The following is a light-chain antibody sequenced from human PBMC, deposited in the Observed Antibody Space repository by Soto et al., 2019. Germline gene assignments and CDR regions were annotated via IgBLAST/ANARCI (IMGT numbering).Light chain of an antibody. V-gene: IGKV1-39*01. Sequence: DIQMTQSPSSLSASVGDRVTITCRASQSISSYLNWYQQKPGKAPKLLIYAASSLQSGVPSRFSGSGSGTDFTLTISSLLPEDFATCYCQQSDSTPYTFGQGTKLEIK. CDR3: QQSDSTPYT. CDR1: QSISSY. J-gene: IGKJ2*01. CDR2: AAS.